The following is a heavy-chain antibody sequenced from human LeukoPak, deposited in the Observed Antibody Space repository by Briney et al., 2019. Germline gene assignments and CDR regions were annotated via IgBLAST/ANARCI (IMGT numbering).Heavy chain of an antibody. J-gene: IGHJ4*02. Sequence: ETLSLTCAVYGRSFSGYYWSWIRQPPGKGLEWIGEINHSGSTNYNPSLKSRVTISVDTSKNQFSLKLSSVTAADTAVYYCARGTPRYSSRGIDYWGQGTLVTVSS. CDR3: ARGTPRYSSRGIDY. V-gene: IGHV4-34*01. CDR1: GRSFSGYY. D-gene: IGHD6-13*01. CDR2: INHSGST.